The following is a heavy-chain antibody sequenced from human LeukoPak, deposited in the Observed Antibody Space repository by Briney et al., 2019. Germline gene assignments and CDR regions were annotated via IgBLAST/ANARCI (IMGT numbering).Heavy chain of an antibody. CDR2: ISAYNGNT. J-gene: IGHJ4*02. CDR3: ARDDDIVVVVAATPSDY. V-gene: IGHV1-18*01. D-gene: IGHD2-15*01. CDR1: GGTFSSYA. Sequence: GASVKVSCKASGGTFSSYAISWVRQAPGQGLEWMGWISAYNGNTNYAQKLQGRVTMTTDTSTSTAYMELRSLRSDDTAVYYCARDDDIVVVVAATPSDYWGQGTLVTVSS.